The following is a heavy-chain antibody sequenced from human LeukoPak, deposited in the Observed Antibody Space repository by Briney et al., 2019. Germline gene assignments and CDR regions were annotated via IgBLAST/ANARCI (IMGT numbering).Heavy chain of an antibody. V-gene: IGHV4-30-4*01. D-gene: IGHD5-18*01. CDR2: IYYSGST. CDR1: GGSISSGDYY. J-gene: IGHJ4*02. Sequence: PSETLSLTCTVSGGSISSGDYYWSWIRQPPGKGLEWIGYIYYSGSTYYKPSLKSRVTISVDTSKNQFSLKLSSVTAADTAVYYCARGGTAMVTFADYWGQGTLVTVSS. CDR3: ARGGTAMVTFADY.